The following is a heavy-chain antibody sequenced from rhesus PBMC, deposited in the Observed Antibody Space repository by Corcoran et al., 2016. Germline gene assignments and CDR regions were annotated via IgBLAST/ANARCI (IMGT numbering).Heavy chain of an antibody. J-gene: IGHJ4*01. Sequence: QLQLQESGPGLVKPSETLSLTCAVTGGSIRGFWWSWSRQSPGKRLEWLAQIAVSGTTEFNPSLNSRVTISRDTSKHQFSLKLSSVTAAATAVYYCARDSGTVAVFDYWGQGVLVTVSS. CDR1: GGSIRGFW. D-gene: IGHD4-29*01. CDR3: ARDSGTVAVFDY. V-gene: IGHV4-173*01. CDR2: IAVSGTT.